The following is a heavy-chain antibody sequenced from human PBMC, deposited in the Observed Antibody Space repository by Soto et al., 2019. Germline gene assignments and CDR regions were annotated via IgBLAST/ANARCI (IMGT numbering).Heavy chain of an antibody. CDR2: ITSTTGDQ. D-gene: IGHD3-22*01. J-gene: IGHJ4*02. CDR1: GFTFSKYS. Sequence: EVQLVESGGGLVKPGGSLRLSCAASGFTFSKYSMNWVRQAPGKGLEWVSSITSTTGDQYYADSVKGRFTISRDNTRNSLSLQVHSLRDEDTGVYYCARDLMPNDRGLGDLAYWGRGTLVTVSS. CDR3: ARDLMPNDRGLGDLAY. V-gene: IGHV3-21*06.